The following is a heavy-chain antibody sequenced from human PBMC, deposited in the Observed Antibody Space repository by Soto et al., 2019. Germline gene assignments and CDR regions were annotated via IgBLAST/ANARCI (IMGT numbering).Heavy chain of an antibody. Sequence: SDTLSLTFAGYCGSFSGYYGSWIRPPPGKGLELIGEINHSGSTNYNPSLKSRVTISVDTSKNQFSLKLSSVTAADTAVYYCAMTTTVSDYWGQGTLVTVSS. J-gene: IGHJ4*02. V-gene: IGHV4-34*01. CDR1: CGSFSGYY. CDR2: INHSGST. CDR3: AMTTTVSDY. D-gene: IGHD4-17*01.